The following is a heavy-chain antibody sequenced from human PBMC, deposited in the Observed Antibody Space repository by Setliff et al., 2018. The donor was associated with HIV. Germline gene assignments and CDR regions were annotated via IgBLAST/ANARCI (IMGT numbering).Heavy chain of an antibody. D-gene: IGHD3-10*01. CDR3: ARAGSFDPYYYMDV. CDR2: IFPDASDT. J-gene: IGHJ6*03. V-gene: IGHV5-51*01. Sequence: RGESLKISCKGSGYNFPNYWIGWVRQTPGKGLEWMGVIFPDASDTRYSPSFQGHVTISADKSISTAYLQLSSVKASDTAMYYCARAGSFDPYYYMDVWGKGTTVTVSS. CDR1: GYNFPNYW.